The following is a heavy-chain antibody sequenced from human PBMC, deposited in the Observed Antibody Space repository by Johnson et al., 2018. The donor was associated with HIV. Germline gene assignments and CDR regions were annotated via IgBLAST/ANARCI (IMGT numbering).Heavy chain of an antibody. Sequence: MQLVESGGGLVKPGGSLRLSCAASGFTFSNAWMSWVRQAPGKGLEWVGRIKSKTDGGTTDYAAPVQGRFTISRDDSKNTLYLQMNSLKIEDTAVYYCATVVVITQDAFDIWGQGTMVTVSS. D-gene: IGHD3-22*01. J-gene: IGHJ3*02. V-gene: IGHV3-15*01. CDR1: GFTFSNAW. CDR2: IKSKTDGGTT. CDR3: ATVVVITQDAFDI.